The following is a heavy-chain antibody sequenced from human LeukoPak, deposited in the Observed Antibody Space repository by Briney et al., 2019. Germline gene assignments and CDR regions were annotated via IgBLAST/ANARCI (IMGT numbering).Heavy chain of an antibody. D-gene: IGHD3-10*01. CDR2: MNSKNGDI. J-gene: IGHJ6*03. CDR1: GDTFTDYY. CDR3: ARVRWFGEGNYMDV. V-gene: IGHV1-2*02. Sequence: ASVNVSCKASGDTFTDYYMHWVRQAPGQGLEWMGWMNSKNGDINYVQKFQGRVTMTRDTSISTAYLELSNLRSEDTAVYYCARVRWFGEGNYMDVWGTGTAVTVSS.